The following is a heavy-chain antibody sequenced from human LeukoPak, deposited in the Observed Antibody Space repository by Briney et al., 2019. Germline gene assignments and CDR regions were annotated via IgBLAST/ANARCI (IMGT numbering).Heavy chain of an antibody. Sequence: GGSLRLSCAASGFTVSSNYMSWVRQAPGKGLEWVSVIYSGGSTYYADSVKGRFTISRDNSKNTLYLQMNSLRAEDTAVYYCARDMVDSSGYYFIDYWGQGTLVTVSS. D-gene: IGHD3-22*01. V-gene: IGHV3-53*01. CDR1: GFTVSSNY. CDR3: ARDMVDSSGYYFIDY. J-gene: IGHJ4*02. CDR2: IYSGGST.